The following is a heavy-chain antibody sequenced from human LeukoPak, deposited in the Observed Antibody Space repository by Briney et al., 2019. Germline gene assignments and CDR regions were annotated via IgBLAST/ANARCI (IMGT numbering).Heavy chain of an antibody. Sequence: SETLSLTCTVSGGSISSYYWSWIRQPPGKGLEWIGYIFDRGSTNYNPSLKSRVTISVDTSKNQFSLKLSSVTAADTAVYYCARHPDAGVVVVAATDAFDIWGQGTMVTVSS. CDR2: IFDRGST. CDR1: GGSISSYY. V-gene: IGHV4-59*08. J-gene: IGHJ3*02. D-gene: IGHD2-15*01. CDR3: ARHPDAGVVVVAATDAFDI.